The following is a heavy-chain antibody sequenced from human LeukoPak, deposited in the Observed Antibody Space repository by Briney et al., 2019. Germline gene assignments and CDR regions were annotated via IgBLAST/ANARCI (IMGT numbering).Heavy chain of an antibody. Sequence: GGSLRLSCAASGFTFSSYAMHWVRQAPGKGLEWVAVISYDGSNKYYADSVKGRFTISRDNSKNTLYLQMNSLRAEDTAVYYCAREKVGCSWYRDIDYWGQGTLVTVSS. D-gene: IGHD6-13*01. CDR2: ISYDGSNK. CDR1: GFTFSSYA. V-gene: IGHV3-30*04. J-gene: IGHJ4*02. CDR3: AREKVGCSWYRDIDY.